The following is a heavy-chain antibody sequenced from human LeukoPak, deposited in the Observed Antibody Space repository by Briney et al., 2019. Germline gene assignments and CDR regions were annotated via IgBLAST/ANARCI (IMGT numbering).Heavy chain of an antibody. Sequence: ASVKVSCKAPGYTFTNYGISWVRQAPGQGLEWMGWISACNGNTNYAQKFQGRVTMTRDMSTSTVYMELSSLRSEDTAVYYCARSTVVVRGYMDVWGKGTTVTVSS. D-gene: IGHD2-2*01. V-gene: IGHV1-18*01. J-gene: IGHJ6*03. CDR3: ARSTVVVRGYMDV. CDR1: GYTFTNYG. CDR2: ISACNGNT.